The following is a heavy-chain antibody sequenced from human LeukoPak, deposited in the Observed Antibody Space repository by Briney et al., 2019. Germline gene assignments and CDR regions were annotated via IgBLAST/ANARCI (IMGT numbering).Heavy chain of an antibody. CDR2: IIPIFGTA. Sequence: SVKVSCKASGGTFSSYAISWVRQAPGQGLEWMGGIIPIFGTANYAQKFQGRVTITTDESTSTAYMELSSLGSEDTAVYYCARDKDCSSTSCSGMFDPWGQGTLVTVSS. CDR1: GGTFSSYA. V-gene: IGHV1-69*05. J-gene: IGHJ5*02. D-gene: IGHD2-2*01. CDR3: ARDKDCSSTSCSGMFDP.